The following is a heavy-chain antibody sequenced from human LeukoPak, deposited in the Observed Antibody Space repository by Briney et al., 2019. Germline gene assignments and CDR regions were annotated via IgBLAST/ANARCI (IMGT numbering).Heavy chain of an antibody. D-gene: IGHD3-3*01. J-gene: IGHJ6*02. Sequence: SQTLSLTCTVSGGSISSGGYYWSWIRQHPGKGLEWIGYIYYSGSTYYNPSLKSRVTKSVDTSKNQFSLKLSSVTAADTAVYYCARDRGGDFWSGYYNYYGMDVWGQGTTVTVSS. CDR3: ARDRGGDFWSGYYNYYGMDV. CDR2: IYYSGST. V-gene: IGHV4-31*03. CDR1: GGSISSGGYY.